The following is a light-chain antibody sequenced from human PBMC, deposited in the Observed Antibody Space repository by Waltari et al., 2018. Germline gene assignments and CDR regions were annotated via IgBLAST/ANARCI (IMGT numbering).Light chain of an antibody. CDR1: NIGRKS. CDR3: QVWDSSSDHVV. V-gene: IGLV3-21*04. Sequence: SYVLTQPPSVSVAPGQTARITCGGNNIGRKSVQRYQQKPGQAPVLVIYYDSDRPSGIPERFSGSNSGNTATLTISRVEAGDEADYYCQVWDSSSDHVVFGGGTKLTVL. J-gene: IGLJ2*01. CDR2: YDS.